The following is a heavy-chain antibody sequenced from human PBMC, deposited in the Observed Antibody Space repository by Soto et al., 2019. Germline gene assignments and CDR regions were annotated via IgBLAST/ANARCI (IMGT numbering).Heavy chain of an antibody. CDR1: GGTFSIYA. V-gene: IGHV1-69*13. J-gene: IGHJ2*01. D-gene: IGHD2-15*01. CDR2: IIPIFGTA. Sequence: SVKVSCKASGGTFSIYAISGVLQSPLQWLDWMGGIIPIFGTANYAQKFQGRVTITADESTSTAYMELSSLRSEDTAVYYCARPPNYCSGGSCYSRYWYFDLWGRGTLVTVSS. CDR3: ARPPNYCSGGSCYSRYWYFDL.